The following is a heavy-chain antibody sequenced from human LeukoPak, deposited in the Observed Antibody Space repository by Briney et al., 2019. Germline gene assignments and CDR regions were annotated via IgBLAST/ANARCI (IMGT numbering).Heavy chain of an antibody. J-gene: IGHJ4*02. CDR2: IFHSGTT. CDR3: ARVGDGYNWAVDY. Sequence: SETLSLTCAVSAYSISRGYYWGWIRPPPGKGLEWIGSIFHSGTTYYNPSLKSRLSISVDTSKNQFSLKLSSVTDADTAVYYCARVGDGYNWAVDYWGQGTLVTVSS. CDR1: AYSISRGYY. D-gene: IGHD5-24*01. V-gene: IGHV4-38-2*01.